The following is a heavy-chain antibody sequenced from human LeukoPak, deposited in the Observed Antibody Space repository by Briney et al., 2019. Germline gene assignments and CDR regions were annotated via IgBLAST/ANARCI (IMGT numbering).Heavy chain of an antibody. D-gene: IGHD6-13*01. CDR3: ARDSLGTVFDY. J-gene: IGHJ4*02. CDR1: GFTFSSYG. Sequence: PGGSLRLSCAASGFTFSSYGMHWVRQAPGKGLEWVAVMWYDGSNKYYADSVKGRFTISRDNSKNTLYLQMNSLRAEDTAVYYCARDSLGTVFDYWGQGTLVTVSS. V-gene: IGHV3-33*01. CDR2: MWYDGSNK.